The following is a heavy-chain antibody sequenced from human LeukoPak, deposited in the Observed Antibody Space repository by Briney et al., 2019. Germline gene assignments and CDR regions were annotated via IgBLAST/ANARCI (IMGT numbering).Heavy chain of an antibody. V-gene: IGHV4-39*01. D-gene: IGHD3-22*01. Sequence: SETLSLTCTVSGGSISSSSYYWGWIRQPPGKGLEWDGSIYYSGSTYYNPSLKSRVTISVDTSKNQFSLKLSSVTAADTAVYYCARRQYYYDSSGYYNKAFDIWGQGTMVTVSS. J-gene: IGHJ3*02. CDR2: IYYSGST. CDR3: ARRQYYYDSSGYYNKAFDI. CDR1: GGSISSSSYY.